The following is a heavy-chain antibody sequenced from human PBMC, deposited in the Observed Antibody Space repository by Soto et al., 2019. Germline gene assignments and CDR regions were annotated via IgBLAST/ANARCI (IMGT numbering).Heavy chain of an antibody. CDR1: GGSISSSSYY. CDR2: IYYSGST. V-gene: IGHV4-39*01. J-gene: IGHJ3*02. D-gene: IGHD1-1*01. Sequence: SETLSLTCTVSGGSISSSSYYWGWIRQPPGKGLEWIGSIYYSGSTYYNPSLKSRVTISVDTSKNQFSLKLSSVTAADTAVYYCARQKGTMTGNAFDIWGQGTMVTVSS. CDR3: ARQKGTMTGNAFDI.